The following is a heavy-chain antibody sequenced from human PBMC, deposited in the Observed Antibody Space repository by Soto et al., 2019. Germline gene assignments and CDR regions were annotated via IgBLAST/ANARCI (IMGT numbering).Heavy chain of an antibody. CDR1: GFTVSSNY. J-gene: IGHJ3*02. V-gene: IGHV3-66*01. CDR3: EREQGYCSSTSCYDAFDI. D-gene: IGHD2-2*01. Sequence: PGGSLRLSCAASGFTVSSNYMSWVRQAPGKGLEWVSVIYSGGSTYYADSVKGRFTISRDNSKNTLYLQMNSLRAEDTAVYYCEREQGYCSSTSCYDAFDIWGQGTMVTVSS. CDR2: IYSGGST.